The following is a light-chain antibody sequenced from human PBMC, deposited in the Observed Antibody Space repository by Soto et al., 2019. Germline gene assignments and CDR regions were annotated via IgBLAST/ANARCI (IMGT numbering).Light chain of an antibody. CDR2: EVS. V-gene: IGLV2-14*01. CDR3: SSYTSSRAYV. J-gene: IGLJ1*01. Sequence: QSVLTQPASVSGSPGQSITISCTGTSSDVGGYNYVSWYQQQSGKAPKLMIREVSNRPSGVSNRFSGSTSGNAASLTISGLQAEDEDEYYCSSYTSSRAYVFGIGTKVTVL. CDR1: SSDVGGYNY.